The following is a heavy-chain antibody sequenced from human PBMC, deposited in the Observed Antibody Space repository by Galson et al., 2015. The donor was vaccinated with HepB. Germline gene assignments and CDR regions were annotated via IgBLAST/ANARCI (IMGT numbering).Heavy chain of an antibody. J-gene: IGHJ6*02. Sequence: SETLSLTCAVYGGSFSGYYWSWIRQPPGRGLEWIGEINHSGSTNYNPSLKSRVTISVDTSKNQFSLKLSSVTAADTAVYYCATRWQQLVRSPINYYYYGMDVWGQGTTVTVSS. V-gene: IGHV4-34*01. D-gene: IGHD6-13*01. CDR2: INHSGST. CDR1: GGSFSGYY. CDR3: ATRWQQLVRSPINYYYYGMDV.